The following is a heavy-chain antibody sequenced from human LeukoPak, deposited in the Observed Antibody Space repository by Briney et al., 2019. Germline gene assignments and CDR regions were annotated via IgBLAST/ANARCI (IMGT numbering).Heavy chain of an antibody. Sequence: GGSLRLSCAGSGFNSSTYEMNWVRQPPGKGLEWLSYITSSGGTIYYAESVKGRFTISRDNAKNSVYLQMNNLRAEDTAVYYCAREDYWGQGTLVTVSS. V-gene: IGHV3-48*03. CDR1: GFNSSTYE. CDR3: AREDY. CDR2: ITSSGGTI. J-gene: IGHJ4*02.